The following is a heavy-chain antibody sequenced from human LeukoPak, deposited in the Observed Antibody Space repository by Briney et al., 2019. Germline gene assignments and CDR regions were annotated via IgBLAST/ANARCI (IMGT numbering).Heavy chain of an antibody. CDR1: GFGFGSYN. CDR3: ARVYGSEIDY. CDR2: MSFDGNHK. Sequence: TGGSLRLSCAASGFGFGSYNMYWVRQAPGKGLEWVTLMSFDGNHKKYADSVKGRFTVSRDNSRNTLFLQMNSLRPEDTAVYYCARVYGSEIDYWGQGTLVTVSS. J-gene: IGHJ4*02. D-gene: IGHD3-10*01. V-gene: IGHV3-30*03.